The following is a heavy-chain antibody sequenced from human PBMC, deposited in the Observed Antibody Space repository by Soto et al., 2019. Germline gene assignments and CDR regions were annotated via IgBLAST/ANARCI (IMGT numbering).Heavy chain of an antibody. CDR1: GYIFTNHY. CDR3: ARADYYDSSGFYYDC. V-gene: IGHV1-46*01. CDR2: INPSGGST. J-gene: IGHJ4*02. D-gene: IGHD3-22*01. Sequence: QVQLVQSGAGVKKPGASVKVSCKASGYIFTNHYIHWVRQAPGQGLEWMGIINPSGGSTNYLQKFQGRITMTRDTSTSTVYMELSSLRSEDTAVYFCARADYYDSSGFYYDCWGQGTLVTVSS.